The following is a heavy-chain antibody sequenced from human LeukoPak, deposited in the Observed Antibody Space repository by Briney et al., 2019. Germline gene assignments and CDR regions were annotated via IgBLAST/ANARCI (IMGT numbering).Heavy chain of an antibody. CDR2: ISGGDGSA. Sequence: PGGSLRLSCAASGFTFSSYGMSWVRQAPGKGLEWVSAISGGDGSAYYADSVKGRFAISRDNSRNTLYLQMNTLRAEDTAVYYCAKNGERTVANWYFDLWGRGTLVTVSS. CDR1: GFTFSSYG. J-gene: IGHJ2*01. CDR3: AKNGERTVANWYFDL. V-gene: IGHV3-23*01. D-gene: IGHD3-10*01.